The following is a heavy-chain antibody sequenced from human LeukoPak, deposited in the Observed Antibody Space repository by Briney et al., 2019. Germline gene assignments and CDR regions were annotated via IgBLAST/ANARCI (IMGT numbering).Heavy chain of an antibody. D-gene: IGHD3-22*01. Sequence: GASVRVSCKVSGYTLTELSMHGVRQAPGKGHEWMGGFDPEDGETIYAQKFQGRVTMTEDTSTDTAYLELSSLRSEDTAVYYCASGYYSNHNAFDIWGQGTMVTVSS. V-gene: IGHV1-24*01. CDR3: ASGYYSNHNAFDI. CDR1: GYTLTELS. CDR2: FDPEDGET. J-gene: IGHJ3*02.